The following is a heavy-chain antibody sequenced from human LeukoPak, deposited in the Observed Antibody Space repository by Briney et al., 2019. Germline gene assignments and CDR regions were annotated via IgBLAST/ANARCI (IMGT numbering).Heavy chain of an antibody. V-gene: IGHV4-4*02. J-gene: IGHJ4*02. CDR2: IYHSGST. D-gene: IGHD3-22*01. CDR3: ARDRYYYDSSGYRYFDY. CDR1: GGSISSSNW. Sequence: ASETLSLTCAVSGGSISSSNWWSWVRQPPGKGLEWIGEIYHSGSTNYNPSLKSRVTISVDTSKNQFSLKLSSVTAADTAVYYCARDRYYYDSSGYRYFDYWGQGTLVTVSS.